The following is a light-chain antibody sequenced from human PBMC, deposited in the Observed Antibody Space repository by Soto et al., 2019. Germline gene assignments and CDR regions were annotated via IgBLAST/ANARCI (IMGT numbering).Light chain of an antibody. CDR2: DTN. Sequence: QAVVTQEPSLTVSPGGTVTLTCGSSTGAVTSGHYPYWFQQKPGQAPRTLIYDTNNKHSWTPARFSGSLLGGKAALTLSGAQPEDEADYYCWLSYGGPGVFGGGTKLTVL. V-gene: IGLV7-46*01. CDR1: TGAVTSGHY. CDR3: WLSYGGPGV. J-gene: IGLJ3*02.